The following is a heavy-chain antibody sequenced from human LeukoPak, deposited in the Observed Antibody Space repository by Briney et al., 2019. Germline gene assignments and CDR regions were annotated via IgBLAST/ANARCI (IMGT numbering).Heavy chain of an antibody. J-gene: IGHJ4*01. Sequence: SETLSLTCAVSGGSISSSPYYWGWIRQPPGKGLEWIGSIYYSGNTYHNPSLKSRVTISVDTSKNQFSLKLSSLTAADTAVYYCARDRSDNWGLFDYWGQEPWSPSPQ. CDR2: IYYSGNT. V-gene: IGHV4-39*07. CDR1: GGSISSSPYY. D-gene: IGHD1-1*01. CDR3: ARDRSDNWGLFDY.